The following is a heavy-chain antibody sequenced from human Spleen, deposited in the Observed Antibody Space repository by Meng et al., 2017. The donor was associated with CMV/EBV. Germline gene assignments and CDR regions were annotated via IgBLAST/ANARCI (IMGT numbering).Heavy chain of an antibody. CDR3: AGAHNDFWSGLGGYYLDY. D-gene: IGHD3-3*01. J-gene: IGHJ4*02. CDR1: GYTFTSYD. V-gene: IGHV1-8*01. Sequence: ASVKVSCKASGYTFTSYDINWVRQATGQGLEWMGWMNPNSGNTGYAQKFQGRVTMTRNTSISTAYMELSSLRSEDTAVYYCAGAHNDFWSGLGGYYLDYWGRGTLVTVSS. CDR2: MNPNSGNT.